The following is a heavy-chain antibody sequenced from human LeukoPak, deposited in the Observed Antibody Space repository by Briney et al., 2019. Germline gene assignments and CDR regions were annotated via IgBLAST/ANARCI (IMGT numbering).Heavy chain of an antibody. CDR1: GGTFSNYA. Sequence: ASVKVSCKASGGTFSNYAISWVRQAHGQGLEWMGGILPIFGTPNYAQKFQGRVTITADESTSTAYMELSSLRSEDTAVYYCASRLHKNYGPFDYWGQGTLVTVSS. CDR3: ASRLHKNYGPFDY. CDR2: ILPIFGTP. J-gene: IGHJ4*02. D-gene: IGHD3-10*01. V-gene: IGHV1-69*13.